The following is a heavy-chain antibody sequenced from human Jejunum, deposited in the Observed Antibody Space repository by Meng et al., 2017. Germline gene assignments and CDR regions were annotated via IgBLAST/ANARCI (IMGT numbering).Heavy chain of an antibody. J-gene: IGHJ3*02. CDR3: ATAQNKPYCNSRGSCYSWPMAFAI. CDR2: ITHSGSP. CDR1: GDTLSAYY. V-gene: IGHV4-34*01. Sequence: GSLRLSCGVSGDTLSAYYWSWFRQAPGKGLEWIGEITHSGSPKYNPSLGSRVSVSLDTSTTQFSLRLNSVTAADTALYFCATAQNKPYCNSRGSCYSWPMAFAIWGQGTMVTVSS. D-gene: IGHD2-15*01.